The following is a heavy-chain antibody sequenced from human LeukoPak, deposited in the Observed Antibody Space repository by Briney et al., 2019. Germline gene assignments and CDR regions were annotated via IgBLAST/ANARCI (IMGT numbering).Heavy chain of an antibody. V-gene: IGHV4-34*01. CDR2: INHSGST. Sequence: SETLSLTCAVYGGSFSGYYWSWIRQPPGKGLEWIGEINHSGSTNYNPSLKSRVTISVDTSKNQFSLKLSSVTAAATAVYYCARGLSFLRWLQYNAFDIWGQGTMVTVSS. J-gene: IGHJ3*02. D-gene: IGHD5-24*01. CDR3: ARGLSFLRWLQYNAFDI. CDR1: GGSFSGYY.